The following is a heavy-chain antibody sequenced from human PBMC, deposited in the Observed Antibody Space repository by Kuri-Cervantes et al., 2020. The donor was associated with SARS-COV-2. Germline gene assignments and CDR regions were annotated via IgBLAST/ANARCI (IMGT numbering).Heavy chain of an antibody. CDR3: AKDQFGIVVVVATIDY. CDR2: TSYDGSNK. D-gene: IGHD2-15*01. Sequence: GGSLRLSCGGSGFTFSSYAIHWVRQAPGKGLEWVALTSYDGSNKFYADSVKGRFTISRGNSKNTLYLQMNSLRPEDTAVYYCAKDQFGIVVVVATIDYWGQGTLVTVSS. J-gene: IGHJ4*02. V-gene: IGHV3-30*18. CDR1: GFTFSSYA.